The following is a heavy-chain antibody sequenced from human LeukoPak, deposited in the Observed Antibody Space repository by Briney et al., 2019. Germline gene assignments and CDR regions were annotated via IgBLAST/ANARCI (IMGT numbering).Heavy chain of an antibody. Sequence: GGSLRLSCAPSGFTVSSTFMSWVRQAPGKGLEWVSIIYTDGTTYYADSVKGRFTISRDNAKNSLYLQMNSLRAEDTAVYYCATLSVVVVPAELNWGQGTLVTVSS. CDR1: GFTVSSTF. J-gene: IGHJ4*02. V-gene: IGHV3-53*01. D-gene: IGHD2-15*01. CDR3: ATLSVVVVPAELN. CDR2: IYTDGTT.